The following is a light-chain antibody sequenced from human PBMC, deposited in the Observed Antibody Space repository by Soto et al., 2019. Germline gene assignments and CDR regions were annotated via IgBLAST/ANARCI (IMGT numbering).Light chain of an antibody. CDR2: GTS. CDR3: LQDYDYPRT. V-gene: IGKV1-6*01. Sequence: AIQMTQSPSSLSASVGDRVTITCRASQDIRAELGWYQQKPGEAPKLLVYGTSTLQTGVPPRFSGSGSGADFTLTISSLQPEDFATYYCLQDYDYPRTFGQGTKVEIK. J-gene: IGKJ1*01. CDR1: QDIRAE.